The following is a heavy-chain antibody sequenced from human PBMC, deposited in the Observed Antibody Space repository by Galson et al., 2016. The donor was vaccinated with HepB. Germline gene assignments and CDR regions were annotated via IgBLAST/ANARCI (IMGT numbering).Heavy chain of an antibody. CDR1: GFSLSMYN. V-gene: IGHV3-48*02. CDR3: VRDWPVD. J-gene: IGHJ4*02. Sequence: SLRLSCAVSGFSLSMYNMDWARQTPEKGLEWISYITRDSSTIYYADSVKGRFTISRDNAKNSPYLEMNGLRDEDTAVYYCVRDWPVDWGQGTLVTVSS. CDR2: ITRDSSTI.